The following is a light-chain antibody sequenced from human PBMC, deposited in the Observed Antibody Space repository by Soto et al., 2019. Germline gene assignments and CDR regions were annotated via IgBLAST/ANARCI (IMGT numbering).Light chain of an antibody. J-gene: IGLJ2*01. CDR1: SSDVGNYNL. CDR2: EFS. CDR3: CSYAASSTSMV. Sequence: QSALTQPASVSGSPGQSITISCTGTSSDVGNYNLVSWYQQHPGKAPKLMIYEFSKRPSGVSNRFSGSKSGNTASLTISGLQAEDEADYYCCSYAASSTSMVFGGGTKLTVL. V-gene: IGLV2-23*02.